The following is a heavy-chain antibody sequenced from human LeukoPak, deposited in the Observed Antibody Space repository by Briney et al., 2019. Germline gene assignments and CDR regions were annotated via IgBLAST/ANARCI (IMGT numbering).Heavy chain of an antibody. V-gene: IGHV4-39*07. Sequence: SETLSLTCTVSGGSISSSTYYWGWIRQPPGKGLEWIGTIHYSGSTYYNPSLKSRVTISVDKSKNQFSLKLSSVTAADTAVYYCARRDYVWGSYRYTKAFDIWGQGTMVTVSS. CDR3: ARRDYVWGSYRYTKAFDI. J-gene: IGHJ3*02. CDR2: IHYSGST. D-gene: IGHD3-16*02. CDR1: GGSISSSTYY.